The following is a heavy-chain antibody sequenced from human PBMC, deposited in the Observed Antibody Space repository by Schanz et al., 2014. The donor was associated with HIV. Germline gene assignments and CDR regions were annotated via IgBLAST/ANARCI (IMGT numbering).Heavy chain of an antibody. CDR3: AKDGNYYDTRYRGKGNYYHYYGMDV. J-gene: IGHJ6*02. Sequence: VHLVESGGGVVQPGRSLRLSCAASGLTFNSFGIHWVRQAPGKGLEWVAVISYDGVNKHYADSVKGRFSVSRDNSKNTGFLQMKSLRAEDTAVYYCAKDGNYYDTRYRGKGNYYHYYGMDVWGQGTTVTVSS. CDR1: GLTFNSFG. CDR2: ISYDGVNK. V-gene: IGHV3-30*18. D-gene: IGHD3-22*01.